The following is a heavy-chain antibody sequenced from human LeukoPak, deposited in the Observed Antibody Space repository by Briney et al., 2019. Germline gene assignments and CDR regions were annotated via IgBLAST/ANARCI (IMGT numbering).Heavy chain of an antibody. Sequence: SETLSLTCAVYGGSFSGYYWSWIRQPPGKGLEWIGEINHSGSTNYNPSLKSRVTISVDTSKNQFSPKLSSVTAADTAVYYCARKYGDYVRGNWFDPWGQGTLVTVSS. V-gene: IGHV4-34*01. CDR2: INHSGST. J-gene: IGHJ5*02. CDR3: ARKYGDYVRGNWFDP. D-gene: IGHD4-17*01. CDR1: GGSFSGYY.